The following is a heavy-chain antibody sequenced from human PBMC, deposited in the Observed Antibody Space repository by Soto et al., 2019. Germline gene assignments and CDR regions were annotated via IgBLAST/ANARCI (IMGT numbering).Heavy chain of an antibody. V-gene: IGHV3-23*01. CDR3: AREGRQYYDILTGYNDY. CDR1: GFIFRNYA. J-gene: IGHJ4*02. D-gene: IGHD3-9*01. Sequence: PGGSLRLSCAASGFIFRNYAMSWVRQAPGKGLEWVSAISGSAGSRYYADSVKGRFTISRDNSKNTLYLQMNSLRAEDTAVYYCAREGRQYYDILTGYNDYWGQGTLVTVSS. CDR2: ISGSAGSR.